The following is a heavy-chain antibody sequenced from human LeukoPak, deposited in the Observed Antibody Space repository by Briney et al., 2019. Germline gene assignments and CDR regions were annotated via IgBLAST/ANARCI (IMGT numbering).Heavy chain of an antibody. J-gene: IGHJ4*02. Sequence: ASVTVSFKASGYTFTTYYMHWVRQAPGQGLEWMGIINPSGGSTSYAQKFQGRVTMTRDMSTSTVYMELSSLRSDDTAVYYCARDRIAAAVFDFWGQGTLVTVSS. CDR2: INPSGGST. CDR1: GYTFTTYY. CDR3: ARDRIAAAVFDF. D-gene: IGHD6-13*01. V-gene: IGHV1-46*01.